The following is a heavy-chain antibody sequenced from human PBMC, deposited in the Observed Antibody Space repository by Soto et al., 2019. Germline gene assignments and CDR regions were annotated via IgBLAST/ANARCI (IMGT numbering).Heavy chain of an antibody. J-gene: IGHJ5*02. Sequence: QLQLQESGPGLVKPSETLSLTCTVSGGSISSSSYYWGWIRQPPGKGLEWIGSIYYSGSTYYNPSLKSRVTISVDTSKSQFSLKLSSVTAADTAVYYCARLIPPGWNYWREGLRNWFDPWGQGTLVTVSS. CDR1: GGSISSSSYY. CDR2: IYYSGST. CDR3: ARLIPPGWNYWREGLRNWFDP. D-gene: IGHD1-7*01. V-gene: IGHV4-39*01.